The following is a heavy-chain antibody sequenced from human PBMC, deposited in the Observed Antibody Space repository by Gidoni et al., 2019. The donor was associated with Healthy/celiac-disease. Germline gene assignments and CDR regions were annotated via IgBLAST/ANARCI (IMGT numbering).Heavy chain of an antibody. CDR3: AGAPLRAMVYYFDY. CDR1: GGSISSYY. Sequence: QVQLQESGPGLVKPSETLSLTCTVSGGSISSYYWSWIRQPPGKGLEWIGYIYYSGSTNYNPSLKSRVTISVDTSKNQFSLKLSSVTAADTAVYYCAGAPLRAMVYYFDYWGQGTLVTVSS. J-gene: IGHJ4*02. V-gene: IGHV4-59*01. D-gene: IGHD5-18*01. CDR2: IYYSGST.